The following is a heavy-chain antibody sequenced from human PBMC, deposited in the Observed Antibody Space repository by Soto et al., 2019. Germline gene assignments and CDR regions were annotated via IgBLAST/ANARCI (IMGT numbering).Heavy chain of an antibody. V-gene: IGHV4-59*08. J-gene: IGHJ4*02. CDR2: IYYSGST. D-gene: IGHD4-17*01. CDR1: GDSISSYY. CDR3: ARINDYAHHEY. Sequence: SETLSLTCTVSGDSISSYYWSWIRQPPGKGLEWIGYIYYSGSTNYNPSLKSRVTISVDTSKNQFSLKLSSVTAADTAVYYCARINDYAHHEYWGQGTLVTVSS.